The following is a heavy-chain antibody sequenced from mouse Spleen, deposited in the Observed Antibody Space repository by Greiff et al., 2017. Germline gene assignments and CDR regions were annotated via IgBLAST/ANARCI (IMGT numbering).Heavy chain of an antibody. Sequence: EVQLQQSGPELVKPGASVKISCKASGYSFTGYYMHWVKQSPEKSLEWIGEINPSTGGTTYNQKFKAKATLTVDKSSSTAYMQLKSLTSEDSAVYYCARGGYYGYDGFAYWGQGTLVTVSA. D-gene: IGHD2-14*01. J-gene: IGHJ3*01. CDR2: INPSTGGT. V-gene: IGHV1-42*01. CDR3: ARGGYYGYDGFAY. CDR1: GYSFTGYY.